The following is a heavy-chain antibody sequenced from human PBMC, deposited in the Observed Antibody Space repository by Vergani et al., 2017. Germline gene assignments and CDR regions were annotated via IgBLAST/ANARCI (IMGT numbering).Heavy chain of an antibody. D-gene: IGHD2-15*01. J-gene: IGHJ6*02. CDR3: AKARDPNCKGGNCYSYYYGLDL. CDR1: GFTFSSYW. CDR2: INSDGSST. Sequence: EVQLVESGGGLVQPGGSLRLSCAASGFTFSSYWMHWVRQAPGKGLVWVSRINSDGSSTSYADSVKGRFTISRDNAKNTLYLQMNSLRVEDTAIYYCAKARDPNCKGGNCYSYYYGLDLWGQGTKVTVSS. V-gene: IGHV3-74*01.